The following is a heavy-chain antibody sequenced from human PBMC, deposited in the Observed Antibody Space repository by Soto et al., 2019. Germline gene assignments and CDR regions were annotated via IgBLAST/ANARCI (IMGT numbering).Heavy chain of an antibody. V-gene: IGHV3-48*02. CDR1: GFTFSSYG. CDR2: ISSSSTTI. CDR3: AKDKGVGSSWFSWFDP. J-gene: IGHJ5*02. Sequence: PGGSLRLSCAASGFTFSSYGMNWVRQAPGKGLEWVSYISSSSTTIYYADSVKGRFTIFRDNAKNSLYLQLNSLRDEDTAVYYCAKDKGVGSSWFSWFDPWGQGTLVTVSS. D-gene: IGHD6-13*01.